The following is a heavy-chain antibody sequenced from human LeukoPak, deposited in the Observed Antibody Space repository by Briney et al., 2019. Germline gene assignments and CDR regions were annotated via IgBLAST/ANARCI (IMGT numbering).Heavy chain of an antibody. Sequence: GGSLRLSCAASGFTFDDYAMSWVRQAPGKGLEWVSAISGSGGSTYYADSVKGRFTISRDNSKNTLYLQMNSLRAEDTAVYYCAKDVSGYCSSTSCYFDYWGQGTLVTVSS. J-gene: IGHJ4*02. CDR3: AKDVSGYCSSTSCYFDY. V-gene: IGHV3-23*01. CDR2: ISGSGGST. D-gene: IGHD2-2*01. CDR1: GFTFDDYA.